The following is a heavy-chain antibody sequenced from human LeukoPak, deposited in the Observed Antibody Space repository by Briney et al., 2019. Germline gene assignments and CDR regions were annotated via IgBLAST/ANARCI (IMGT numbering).Heavy chain of an antibody. V-gene: IGHV3-23*01. D-gene: IGHD4-11*01. Sequence: GGSLRLSCVVSGFTVRSSFMSWVRQAPGKGLEWVSAISGSGGSTYYADSVKGRFTISRDNSKNTLYLQMNSLRAEDTAVYYCANLDYSNPSFDYWGQGTLVTVSS. CDR3: ANLDYSNPSFDY. J-gene: IGHJ4*02. CDR2: ISGSGGST. CDR1: GFTVRSSF.